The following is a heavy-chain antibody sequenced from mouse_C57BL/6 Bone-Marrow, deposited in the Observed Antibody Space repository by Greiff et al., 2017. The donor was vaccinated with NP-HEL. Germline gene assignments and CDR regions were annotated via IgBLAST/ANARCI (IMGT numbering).Heavy chain of an antibody. CDR3: ARRRDYGNFFYAMDY. V-gene: IGHV1-55*01. J-gene: IGHJ4*01. D-gene: IGHD2-1*01. CDR1: GYTFTSYW. Sequence: QVQLKQPGAELVKPGASVKMSCKASGYTFTSYWITWVKQRPGQGLEWIGDIYPGSGSTNYNEKFKSKATLTVDTSSSTAYMQLSSLTSEDSAVYYCARRRDYGNFFYAMDYWGQGTSVTVSS. CDR2: IYPGSGST.